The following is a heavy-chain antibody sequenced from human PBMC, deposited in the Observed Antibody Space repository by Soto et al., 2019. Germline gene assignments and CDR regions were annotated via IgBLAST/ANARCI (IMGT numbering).Heavy chain of an antibody. V-gene: IGHV3-30*03. J-gene: IGHJ4*02. CDR1: GFTFSNCA. Sequence: TVGSLRLSCAASGFTFSNCAMHWVRQAPGKGLEWLAIISYDGDNEYYADSVKGRFTISRDNSKNTLYLQMNSLRAGDTAVYYCARRGPDYYDSSGYSYFDYWGQGTLVTVSS. CDR2: ISYDGDNE. D-gene: IGHD3-22*01. CDR3: ARRGPDYYDSSGYSYFDY.